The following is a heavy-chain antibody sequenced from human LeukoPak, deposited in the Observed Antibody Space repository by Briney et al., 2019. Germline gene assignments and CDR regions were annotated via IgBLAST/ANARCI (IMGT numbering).Heavy chain of an antibody. CDR1: GGSFSGYY. V-gene: IGHV4-34*01. Sequence: SETLSLTCAVYGGSFSGYYWSWIRQPPGKGLEWIGEINHSGSTNYNPSLKSRVPISVDTSKNQFSLKLSSVTAADTAVYYCARSYGDYVWFSAFDIWGQGTMVTVSS. D-gene: IGHD4-17*01. CDR3: ARSYGDYVWFSAFDI. CDR2: INHSGST. J-gene: IGHJ3*02.